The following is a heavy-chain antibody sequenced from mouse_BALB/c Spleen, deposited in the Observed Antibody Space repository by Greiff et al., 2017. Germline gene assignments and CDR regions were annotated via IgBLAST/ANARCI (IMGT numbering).Heavy chain of an antibody. J-gene: IGHJ4*01. Sequence: DQLQQSGPGLVQPSQSLSITCTVSGFSLTSYGVHWVRQSPGKGLEWLGVIWSGGSTDYNAAFISRLSISKDNSKSQVFFKMNSLQANDTAIYYCARNVITTRGYAMDYWGQGTSVTVSS. CDR2: IWSGGST. CDR3: ARNVITTRGYAMDY. D-gene: IGHD2-4*01. CDR1: GFSLTSYG. V-gene: IGHV2-2*02.